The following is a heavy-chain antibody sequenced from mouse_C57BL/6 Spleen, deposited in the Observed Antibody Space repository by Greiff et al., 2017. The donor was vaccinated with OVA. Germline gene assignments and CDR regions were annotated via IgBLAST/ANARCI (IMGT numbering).Heavy chain of an antibody. D-gene: IGHD2-1*01. CDR2: IDPSDSET. CDR1: GYTFTSYW. V-gene: IGHV1-52*01. J-gene: IGHJ3*01. CDR3: ARTGNYVGAWFAY. Sequence: VQLQQPGAELVRPGSSVKLSCKASGYTFTSYWMHWVKQRPIQGLEWIGNIDPSDSETHCNQKFKDKATLTVDKSSSTAYMQLSSLTSEDSAVYYCARTGNYVGAWFAYWGQGTLVTVSA.